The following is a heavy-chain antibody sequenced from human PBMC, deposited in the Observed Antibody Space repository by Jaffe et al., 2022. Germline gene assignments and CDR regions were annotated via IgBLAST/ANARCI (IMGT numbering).Heavy chain of an antibody. CDR2: IRYDGSNE. J-gene: IGHJ4*02. CDR3: AKDPWIYSSGKGAFDY. CDR1: GFTFSGHG. V-gene: IGHV3-30*02. D-gene: IGHD6-19*01. Sequence: QVQLVESGGGVVQPGGSLRLSCTASGFTFSGHGMHWVRQAPGKGLEWVAFIRYDGSNEHYADSVKGRFAISRDNSKSTLYLQMNSLRAEDTAVYYCAKDPWIYSSGKGAFDYWGQGTLVTVSS.